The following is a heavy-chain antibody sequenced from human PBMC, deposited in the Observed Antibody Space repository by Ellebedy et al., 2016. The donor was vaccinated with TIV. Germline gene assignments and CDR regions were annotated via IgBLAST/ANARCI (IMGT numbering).Heavy chain of an antibody. Sequence: GGSLRLSCAASGFSFRSYWMSWVRQAPGKGLEWVANIRQDGNDKYYVDSVKGRFAISRDNAQTSLYLQMNSVRAEDTAVYYCASDGSYGDHLSPAHAFEIWGQGTTVTVSS. CDR3: ASDGSYGDHLSPAHAFEI. V-gene: IGHV3-7*01. D-gene: IGHD4-17*01. CDR2: IRQDGNDK. CDR1: GFSFRSYW. J-gene: IGHJ3*02.